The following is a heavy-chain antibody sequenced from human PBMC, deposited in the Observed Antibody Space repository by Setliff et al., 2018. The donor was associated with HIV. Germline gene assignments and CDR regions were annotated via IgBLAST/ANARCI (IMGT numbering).Heavy chain of an antibody. J-gene: IGHJ6*03. CDR1: GYSISSGYY. V-gene: IGHV4-38-2*01. Sequence: PSETLSLTCAVSGYSISSGYYWGWIRQPPGKGLEWIGTIYYSGSTYYNPSLKSRVTISVDTSKNQFSLKLRSVTAADTAVYYCARAIQPYYMDVWGKGTTVTVSS. CDR3: ARAIQPYYMDV. CDR2: IYYSGST.